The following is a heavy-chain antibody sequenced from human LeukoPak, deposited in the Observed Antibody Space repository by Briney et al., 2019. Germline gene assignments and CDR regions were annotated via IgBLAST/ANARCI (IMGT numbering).Heavy chain of an antibody. CDR1: GYTFTGYY. V-gene: IGHV1-2*06. CDR3: ARVWGGDCYSFCYYYMDV. Sequence: ASVKVSCKASGYTFTGYYMHWVRQAPGQGLEWMGRINPNSGGTNYAQKFQGRVTMTRDTSISTAYMELSRLRSDDTAVYYCARVWGGDCYSFCYYYMDVWGKGTTVTVSS. D-gene: IGHD2-21*02. J-gene: IGHJ6*03. CDR2: INPNSGGT.